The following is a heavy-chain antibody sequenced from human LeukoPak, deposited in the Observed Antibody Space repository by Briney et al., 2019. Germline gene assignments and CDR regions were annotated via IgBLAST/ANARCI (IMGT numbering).Heavy chain of an antibody. V-gene: IGHV4-59*01. J-gene: IGHJ4*02. CDR3: ARGDGDFDY. D-gene: IGHD3-10*01. Sequence: SETLSLTCTVSGGSITSYYWSWIRQPPGKGLEWIGYIYYSGSTNYNPSLKSRVTISVDTSKYQFSLKLNSVTAADTAVYYCARGDGDFDYWGQGTLVTVSS. CDR1: GGSITSYY. CDR2: IYYSGST.